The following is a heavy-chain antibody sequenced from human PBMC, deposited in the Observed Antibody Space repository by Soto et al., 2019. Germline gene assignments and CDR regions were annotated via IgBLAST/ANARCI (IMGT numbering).Heavy chain of an antibody. J-gene: IGHJ4*02. CDR1: GFTFSTYT. CDR3: AKARCSTTNCYVPDY. CDR2: ISGSGGSP. D-gene: IGHD2-2*01. Sequence: EVQLLESGGDLVQPGGSLRLSCAASGFTFSTYTMSWVRQAPGKGLEWVSAISGSGGSPSYADSVQGRFTISRDNTKNTLYLQMNSLRVEDTAMYYCAKARCSTTNCYVPDYWGQGTLVTVSS. V-gene: IGHV3-23*01.